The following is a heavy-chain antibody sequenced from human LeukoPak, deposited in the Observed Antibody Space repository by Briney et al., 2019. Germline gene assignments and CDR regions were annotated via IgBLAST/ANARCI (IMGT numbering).Heavy chain of an antibody. V-gene: IGHV3-23*01. CDR2: ISGSGGST. J-gene: IGHJ6*02. CDR3: AKDAEGYDILTGYNYYYGMDA. Sequence: PGGSLRLSCAASGFTFSSYAMSWVRQAPGKGLEWVSAISGSGGSTYYADSVKGRFTISRDNSKNTLYLQMNSLRAEDTAVYYCAKDAEGYDILTGYNYYYGMDAWGQGTTVTVSS. CDR1: GFTFSSYA. D-gene: IGHD3-9*01.